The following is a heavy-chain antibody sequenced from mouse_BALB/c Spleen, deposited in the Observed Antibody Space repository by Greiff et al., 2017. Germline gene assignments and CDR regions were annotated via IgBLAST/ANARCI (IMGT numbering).Heavy chain of an antibody. CDR2: IRSKSNNYAT. D-gene: IGHD1-1*01. CDR3: VRQEVVAGAMDY. V-gene: IGHV10-1*02. Sequence: EVQLVESGGGLVQPKGSLKLSCAASGFTFNTYAMNWVRQAPGKGLEWVARIRSKSNNYATYYADSVKDRFTISRDDSQSMLYLQMNNLKTEDTAMYYCVRQEVVAGAMDYWGQGTSVTVSS. CDR1: GFTFNTYA. J-gene: IGHJ4*01.